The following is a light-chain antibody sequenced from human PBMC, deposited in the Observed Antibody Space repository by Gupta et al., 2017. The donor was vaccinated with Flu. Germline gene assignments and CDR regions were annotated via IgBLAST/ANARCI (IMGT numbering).Light chain of an antibody. CDR3: QQYSDPPYT. CDR1: QRLLWDSNNKDF. V-gene: IGKV4-1*01. CDR2: WAS. Sequence: DIVMTQSPDSLAVSLGDRATIYCKSSQRLLWDSNNKDFLTWYQQKPGQPPKVLMYWASTRASGVPDRFSGSGSGTTFSLTISSLHAEDVAVYYCQQYSDPPYTFGQGTKLEIK. J-gene: IGKJ2*01.